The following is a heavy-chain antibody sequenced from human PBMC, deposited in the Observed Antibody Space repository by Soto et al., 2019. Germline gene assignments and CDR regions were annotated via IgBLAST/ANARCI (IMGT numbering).Heavy chain of an antibody. CDR1: GATSTSYY. Sequence: PSETLSLTFTVSGATSTSYYWGWIRQALGKGLEWIGHIHNSWNSTHNPSLNGRVTISIDMSKKQFSLKLTSLTSADTAVYYCARDFYDSVGYTWFDSWSQGTLVTVTA. CDR2: IHNSWNS. CDR3: ARDFYDSVGYTWFDS. D-gene: IGHD3-22*01. V-gene: IGHV4-59*01. J-gene: IGHJ5*01.